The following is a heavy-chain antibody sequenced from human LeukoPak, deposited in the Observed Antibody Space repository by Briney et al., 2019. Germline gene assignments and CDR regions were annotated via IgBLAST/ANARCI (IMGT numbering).Heavy chain of an antibody. CDR2: ISYDGSNK. Sequence: PGGSLRLSCAASGFTFSNYAMSWVRQAPGKGLEWVAVISYDGSNKYYADSVKGRFTISRDNSKNTLYLQMNSLRAEDTAVYYCARDREGYYYYYGMDVWGQGTTVTVSS. CDR1: GFTFSNYA. V-gene: IGHV3-30-3*01. CDR3: ARDREGYYYYYGMDV. J-gene: IGHJ6*02.